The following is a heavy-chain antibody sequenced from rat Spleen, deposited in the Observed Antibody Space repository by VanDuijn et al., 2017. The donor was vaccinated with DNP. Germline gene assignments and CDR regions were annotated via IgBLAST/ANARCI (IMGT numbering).Heavy chain of an antibody. D-gene: IGHD1-11*01. CDR1: GFTFSDYD. CDR3: ARHYGGYLYFFDY. CDR2: IIYDGTST. Sequence: EVQLVESGGGLVQPGRSLKLSCAASGFTFSDYDMAWVRQAPKRGLEWVATIIYDGTSTYYGDSVKGRFTISRDNAKSTLYLQMNSLRSEDTATYYCARHYGGYLYFFDYWGHGVMVTVSS. V-gene: IGHV5-22*01. J-gene: IGHJ2*01.